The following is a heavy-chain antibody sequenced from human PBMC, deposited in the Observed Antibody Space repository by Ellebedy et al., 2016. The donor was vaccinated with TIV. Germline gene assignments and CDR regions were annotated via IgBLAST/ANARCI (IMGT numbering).Heavy chain of an antibody. CDR1: GFTFSNYW. CDR2: IKQDGSEK. D-gene: IGHD6-19*01. CDR3: ARDQWLGRAYYFDY. Sequence: GESLKISCAASGFTFSNYWMSWVRQAPGKGLEWVANIKQDGSEKYYVDSVEGRFAISRDNAKNSMYLQMNSLRDEDTAVYYCARDQWLGRAYYFDYWGQGTPLTVSS. V-gene: IGHV3-7*01. J-gene: IGHJ4*02.